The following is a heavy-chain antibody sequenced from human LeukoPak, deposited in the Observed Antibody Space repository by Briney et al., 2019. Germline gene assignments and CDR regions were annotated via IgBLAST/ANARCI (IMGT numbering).Heavy chain of an antibody. J-gene: IGHJ6*02. V-gene: IGHV4-39*07. D-gene: IGHD3-3*01. CDR1: GGSISSGDYY. Sequence: SETLSLTCTVSGGSISSGDYYWSWIRQPPGKGLEWIGEINHSGSTNYNPSLKSRVTISVDTSKNQFSLKLSSVTAADTAVYYCAIPRGGYYRNYYGMDVWGQGTTVTVSS. CDR2: INHSGST. CDR3: AIPRGGYYRNYYGMDV.